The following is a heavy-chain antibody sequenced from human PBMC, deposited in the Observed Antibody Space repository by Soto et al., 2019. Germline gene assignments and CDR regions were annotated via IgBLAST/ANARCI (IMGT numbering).Heavy chain of an antibody. CDR1: GFTVSVNL. CDR2: INSGGST. CDR3: AKDPVYGDSKWGFGP. V-gene: IGHV3-66*01. Sequence: SGFTVSVNLMNWVRQAPGKGLEWVSVINSGGSTDYADSVKGRFTISRDDSKNTLYLQMNSLTVEDMAVYYCAKDPVYGDSKWGFGPWGQVTLVTVS. J-gene: IGHJ5*02. D-gene: IGHD4-17*01.